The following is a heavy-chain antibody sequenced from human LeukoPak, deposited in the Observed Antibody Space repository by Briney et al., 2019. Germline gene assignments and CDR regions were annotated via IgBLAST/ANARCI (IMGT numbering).Heavy chain of an antibody. CDR2: IKKDGTEK. CDR3: ARVYYDAFDI. J-gene: IGHJ3*02. V-gene: IGHV3-7*03. D-gene: IGHD2-8*01. Sequence: GGSLRLSCAASGFTFENHWMSWVRQSPGKGLEWVANIKKDGTEKDYADSVKGRFTISRDNAKNSLYLQMNSLRAEDTALYYCARVYYDAFDIWGQGTMVTVSS. CDR1: GFTFENHW.